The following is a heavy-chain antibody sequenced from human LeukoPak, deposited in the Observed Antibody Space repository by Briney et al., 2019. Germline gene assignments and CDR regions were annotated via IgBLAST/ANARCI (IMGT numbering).Heavy chain of an antibody. V-gene: IGHV4-31*03. CDR2: IYNSGST. CDR1: GGSISSGGYY. CDR3: ARGYCTNGVCSSDYFDY. D-gene: IGHD2-8*01. Sequence: SQTLSLTCTVSGGSISSGGYYWNWIRQHPGKGLEWIGYIYNSGSTYYNPSLKSRSTISVDTSKNQFSLKLSSVTAADTAVYYCARGYCTNGVCSSDYFDYWGQGTLVTVSS. J-gene: IGHJ4*02.